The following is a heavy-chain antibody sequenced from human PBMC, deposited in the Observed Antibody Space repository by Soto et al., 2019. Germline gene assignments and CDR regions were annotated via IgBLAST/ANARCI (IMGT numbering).Heavy chain of an antibody. D-gene: IGHD5-12*01. Sequence: PSETLSLTCTVSGGSISSYYWSWIRQPPGKGLEWIGYIYYSGSTNYNPSLKSRVTISVDTSKNQFSLKLSSVTAAGTAVYYCARDGRYSGYDGPRRSYYYTGVWGKGTTVTVSS. CDR2: IYYSGST. J-gene: IGHJ6*03. CDR3: ARDGRYSGYDGPRRSYYYTGV. CDR1: GGSISSYY. V-gene: IGHV4-59*01.